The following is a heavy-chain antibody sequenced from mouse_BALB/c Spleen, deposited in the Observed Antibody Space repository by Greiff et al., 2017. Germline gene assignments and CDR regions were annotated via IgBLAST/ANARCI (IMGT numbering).Heavy chain of an antibody. CDR2: ISYDGSN. Sequence: VQLKESGPGLVKPSQSLSLTCSVTGYSITSGYYWNWIRQFPGNKLEWMGYISYDGSNNYNPSLKNRISITRDTSKNQFFLKLNSVTTEDTATYYCASQGLRRDDYWGQGTTLTVSS. V-gene: IGHV3-6*02. CDR1: GYSITSGYY. CDR3: ASQGLRRDDY. D-gene: IGHD2-12*01. J-gene: IGHJ2*01.